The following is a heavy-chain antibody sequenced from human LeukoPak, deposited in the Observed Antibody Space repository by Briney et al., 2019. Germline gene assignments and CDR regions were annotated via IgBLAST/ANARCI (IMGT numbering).Heavy chain of an antibody. CDR3: ARGRKLRFLEWLGYYYYYYMDV. Sequence: ASVKVSCKASGYTFTGYYMHWVRQAPGQGLEWMGWMNPNSGNTGYAQKFQGRVTMTRNTSISTDYMELSSLRSEDTAVYYCARGRKLRFLEWLGYYYYYYMDVWGKGTTVTVSS. CDR2: MNPNSGNT. V-gene: IGHV1-8*02. CDR1: GYTFTGYY. J-gene: IGHJ6*03. D-gene: IGHD3-3*01.